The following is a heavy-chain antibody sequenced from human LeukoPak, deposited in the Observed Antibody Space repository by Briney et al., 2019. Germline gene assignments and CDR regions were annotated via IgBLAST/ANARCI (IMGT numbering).Heavy chain of an antibody. CDR2: IYSGGST. J-gene: IGHJ4*02. D-gene: IGHD3-22*01. CDR3: AKVPTLYYYDSSGYDYFDY. Sequence: GGSLRLSCAASGFTFSNYAMSWVRQAPGKGLEWVSVIYSGGSTYYADSVKGRFTISRDNSKNTLYLQMNSLRAEDTAVYYCAKVPTLYYYDSSGYDYFDYWGQGTLVTVSS. V-gene: IGHV3-23*03. CDR1: GFTFSNYA.